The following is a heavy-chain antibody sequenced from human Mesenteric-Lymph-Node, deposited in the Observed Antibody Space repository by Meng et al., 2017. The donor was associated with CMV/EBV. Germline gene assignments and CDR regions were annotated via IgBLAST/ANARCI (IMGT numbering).Heavy chain of an antibody. Sequence: SGYTFNRYYMHWMRQAPGQSLEWMGLINPGGVSTSYAQKFQGRLTMTTDTSTSTVYMELSSLRSEDTAVYYCARDSDISGYYYTDYWGQGTLVTVSS. V-gene: IGHV1-46*02. CDR1: GYTFNRYY. D-gene: IGHD3-22*01. CDR2: INPGGVST. CDR3: ARDSDISGYYYTDY. J-gene: IGHJ4*02.